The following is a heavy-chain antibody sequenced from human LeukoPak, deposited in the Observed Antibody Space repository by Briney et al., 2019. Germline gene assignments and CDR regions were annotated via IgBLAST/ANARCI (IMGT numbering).Heavy chain of an antibody. V-gene: IGHV1-2*06. D-gene: IGHD3-22*01. CDR3: ARERGSGYRDFDY. CDR1: GYTFTSYG. Sequence: GASVKVSCKASGYTFTSYGISWVRQAPGQGLEWMGRINPNSGGTNYAQKFQGRVTMTRDTSISTAYMELSRLRSDDTAVYYCARERGSGYRDFDYWGQGTLVTVSS. CDR2: INPNSGGT. J-gene: IGHJ4*02.